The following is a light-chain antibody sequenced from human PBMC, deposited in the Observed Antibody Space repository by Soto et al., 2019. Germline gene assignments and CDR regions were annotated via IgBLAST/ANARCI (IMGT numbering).Light chain of an antibody. V-gene: IGKV1-39*01. CDR2: AAS. J-gene: IGKJ1*01. Sequence: DIQMTQSPSSLSASVGDRVTSTCRASQSITGYLNWYQQKPGKVPKLLIYAASTLQSGVPSRFSGSGSGTDFTLTLISLHAEDSATYYCQQSFIAPCTFGQGTKVEIK. CDR1: QSITGY. CDR3: QQSFIAPCT.